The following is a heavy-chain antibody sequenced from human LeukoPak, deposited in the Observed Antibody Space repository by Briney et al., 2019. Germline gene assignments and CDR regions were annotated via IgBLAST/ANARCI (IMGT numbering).Heavy chain of an antibody. CDR1: GGSLSSYY. J-gene: IGHJ6*02. Sequence: SETLSLTCTVSGGSLSSYYWSWIRQPPGKGLEWIGYIYYSGSTNYNPSLKSRVTISVDTSKNQFSLKLSSVTAADTAVYYCARTTPYYDFWSGYYTDYYYGMDVWGQGTTVTVS. CDR3: ARTTPYYDFWSGYYTDYYYGMDV. CDR2: IYYSGST. D-gene: IGHD3-3*01. V-gene: IGHV4-59*01.